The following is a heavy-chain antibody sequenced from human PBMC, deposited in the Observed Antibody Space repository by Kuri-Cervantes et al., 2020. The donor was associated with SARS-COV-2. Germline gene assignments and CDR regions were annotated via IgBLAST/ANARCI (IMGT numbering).Heavy chain of an antibody. CDR1: GGSISSYY. J-gene: IGHJ4*02. CDR3: ARDSVAYSSSWYYDY. CDR2: IYTSGST. D-gene: IGHD6-13*01. Sequence: SETLSLTCTVSGGSISSYYWSWIRQPAGKGLEWIGRIYTSGSTNYNPSLKSRVTMSVDTSKNQFSLKLSSVTAADTAVYYCARDSVAYSSSWYYDYWGQGTLVTVSS. V-gene: IGHV4-4*07.